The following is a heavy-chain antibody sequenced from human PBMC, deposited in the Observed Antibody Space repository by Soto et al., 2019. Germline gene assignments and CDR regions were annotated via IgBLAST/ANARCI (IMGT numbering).Heavy chain of an antibody. Sequence: EVQLVESGGGLVQPGGSLRLSCAASGFTFSSYSMNWVRQAQGKGLEWVSYISSSSSTIYYADSVKGRFTISRDNAKNSLYLQMNSLRDEDTAVYYCARGGVRGVYYGMDVWGQGTTVTVSS. V-gene: IGHV3-48*02. D-gene: IGHD3-10*01. CDR1: GFTFSSYS. CDR2: ISSSSSTI. J-gene: IGHJ6*02. CDR3: ARGGVRGVYYGMDV.